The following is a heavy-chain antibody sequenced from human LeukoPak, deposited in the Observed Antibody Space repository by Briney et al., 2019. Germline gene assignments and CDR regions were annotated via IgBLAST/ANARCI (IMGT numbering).Heavy chain of an antibody. Sequence: GASVKFSCKASGYTFTSYDINWVRQATGQGLEWMGWMNPNSGNTGYAQKFQGRVTITRNTSISTAYMELSSLRSEDTAVYYCAREGEMATKTPPDYWGQGTLVTVSS. CDR3: AREGEMATKTPPDY. CDR2: MNPNSGNT. V-gene: IGHV1-8*03. J-gene: IGHJ4*02. D-gene: IGHD5-24*01. CDR1: GYTFTSYD.